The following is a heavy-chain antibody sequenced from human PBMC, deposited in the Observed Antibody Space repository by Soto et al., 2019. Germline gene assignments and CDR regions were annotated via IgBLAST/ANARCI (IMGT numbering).Heavy chain of an antibody. J-gene: IGHJ1*01. V-gene: IGHV4-59*01. CDR3: ASSYSSGWYEFYFQH. D-gene: IGHD6-19*01. CDR2: IYYSGST. CDR1: GGSISSYY. Sequence: SETLSLTCTVSGGSISSYYWSWIRQPPGKGLEWIGYIYYSGSTNYNPSLKSRVTISVDTSKNQFSLKLSSVTAADTAVYYCASSYSSGWYEFYFQHWGQGTLVTVSS.